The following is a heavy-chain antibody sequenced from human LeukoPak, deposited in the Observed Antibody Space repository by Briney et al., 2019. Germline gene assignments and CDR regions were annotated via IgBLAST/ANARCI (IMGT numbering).Heavy chain of an antibody. V-gene: IGHV4-39*01. CDR2: IYYSGST. D-gene: IGHD5-24*01. CDR3: ARPARGWLQFYAFDI. J-gene: IGHJ3*02. Sequence: PSETLSLTCTVSGGSISSSSYYWGWIRQPPGKGLEWIGSIYYSGSTYYNPSLKSRVTISVDTSKNQFSLKLSSVTAADTAVYYCARPARGWLQFYAFDIWGQGTMVTVSS. CDR1: GGSISSSSYY.